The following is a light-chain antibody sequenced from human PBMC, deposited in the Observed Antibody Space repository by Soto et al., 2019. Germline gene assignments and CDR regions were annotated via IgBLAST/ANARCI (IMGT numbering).Light chain of an antibody. Sequence: EIVMTQSPATLSLSPGEIATLSCRASQSISSNLAWYQQKPGQAPRLLIYGASSRATGIPDRFSGSGSGTDFTLTISRLEPEDFAVYYCQQYGSSPLTFGGGTKVDIK. J-gene: IGKJ4*01. CDR1: QSISSN. CDR3: QQYGSSPLT. CDR2: GAS. V-gene: IGKV3-20*01.